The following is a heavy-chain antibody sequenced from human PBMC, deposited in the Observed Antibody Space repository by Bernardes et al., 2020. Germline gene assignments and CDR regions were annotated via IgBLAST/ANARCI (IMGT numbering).Heavy chain of an antibody. J-gene: IGHJ6*02. CDR3: ARELSLRYCSSTRCYYSMDV. CDR1: GFTFRSYS. CDR2: ITYDGSNK. D-gene: IGHD2-2*01. Sequence: GGSLRLSCAASGFTFRSYSMNWVRQAPGKGLEWVAVITYDGSNKYYADSVKGRFTISRDNSKNTLYLQMNLLRAEDTAVYYCARELSLRYCSSTRCYYSMDVWGQGNTVIGTS. V-gene: IGHV3-30*04.